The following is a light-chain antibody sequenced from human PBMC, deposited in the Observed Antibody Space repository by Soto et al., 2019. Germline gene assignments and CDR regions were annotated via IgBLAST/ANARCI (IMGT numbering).Light chain of an antibody. J-gene: IGKJ4*01. V-gene: IGKV3-15*01. CDR3: HQYYRSPHT. Sequence: EIVMTQSPATLSVSPGERATLFCRASQSVSSNLAWYQQKPGQAPRLLIYGASSRATGIPARFSGSGSGTDFTLTISSLQSEDFAVYYCHQYYRSPHTFGGGTKVDIK. CDR2: GAS. CDR1: QSVSSN.